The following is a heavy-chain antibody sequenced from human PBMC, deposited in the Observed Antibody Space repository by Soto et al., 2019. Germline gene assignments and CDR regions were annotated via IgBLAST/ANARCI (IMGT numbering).Heavy chain of an antibody. Sequence: ASVKVSCKASGYTFTSYGISWVRQAPGQGLEWMGWISAYNGNTNYAQKLQGRVTMTTGTSTSTAYMELRSLRSDDTAVYYCAREHCSGGSCYAGTYMDVWGKGTTVTVSS. J-gene: IGHJ6*03. V-gene: IGHV1-18*01. D-gene: IGHD2-15*01. CDR1: GYTFTSYG. CDR2: ISAYNGNT. CDR3: AREHCSGGSCYAGTYMDV.